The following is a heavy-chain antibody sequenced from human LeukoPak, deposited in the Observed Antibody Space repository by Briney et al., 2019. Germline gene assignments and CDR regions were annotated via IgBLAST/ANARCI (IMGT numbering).Heavy chain of an antibody. Sequence: ASVKVSCKASGGTFSSYAISWVRQAPGRGLEWMGGIIPIFGTANYAQKFQGRVTITTDESTSTAYMELSSLRSEDTAVYYCAREFTVVPVAKKAFDIWGQGTMVTVSS. D-gene: IGHD2-2*01. V-gene: IGHV1-69*05. CDR2: IIPIFGTA. CDR3: AREFTVVPVAKKAFDI. J-gene: IGHJ3*02. CDR1: GGTFSSYA.